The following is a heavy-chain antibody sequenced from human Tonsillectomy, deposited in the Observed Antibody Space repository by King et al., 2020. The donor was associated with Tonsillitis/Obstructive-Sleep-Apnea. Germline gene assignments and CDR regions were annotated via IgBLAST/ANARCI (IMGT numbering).Heavy chain of an antibody. V-gene: IGHV3-48*03. Sequence: AQLVQSGGGLVQPGGSLRLSCAASGFTFSSYEMNWVRQAPGKGLEWVAYISSSGSTIYYADSVKGRFTISRDNAKNSLYLQMNSLRAEDTAVYYCARDNSPWAFDIWGQGTMVTVSS. CDR3: ARDNSPWAFDI. J-gene: IGHJ3*02. CDR2: ISSSGSTI. D-gene: IGHD2/OR15-2a*01. CDR1: GFTFSSYE.